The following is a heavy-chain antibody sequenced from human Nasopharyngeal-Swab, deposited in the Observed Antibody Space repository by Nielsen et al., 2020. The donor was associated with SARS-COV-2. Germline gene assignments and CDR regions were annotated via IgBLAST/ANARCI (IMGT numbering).Heavy chain of an antibody. V-gene: IGHV4-4*07. CDR3: ARGADYYDFWSGYPSGMDV. CDR1: GGSISSYY. J-gene: IGHJ6*02. CDR2: IYTSGST. Sequence: SETLSLTCTVSGGSISSYYWSWIRQPAGKGLEWIGRIYTSGSTSYNPSLKSRVTMSVDTSKNQFSLKLSSVTAADTAVYYCARGADYYDFWSGYPSGMDVWGQGTTVTVSS. D-gene: IGHD3-3*01.